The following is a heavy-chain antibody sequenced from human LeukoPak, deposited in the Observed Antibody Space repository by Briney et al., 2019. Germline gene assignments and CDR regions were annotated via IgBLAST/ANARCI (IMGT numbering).Heavy chain of an antibody. CDR2: IYYSGNT. V-gene: IGHV4-59*05. D-gene: IGHD3-16*01. J-gene: IGHJ4*02. Sequence: SETLSLTCTVSGDSISSYYWSWIRQPPGKGLEWIGSIYYSGNTYHNPSLKSRVTISVDTSKNQFSLKLNSVTAADTAVYYCARHASLRSPYDYWGRGTLDTVSS. CDR1: GDSISSYY. CDR3: ARHASLRSPYDY.